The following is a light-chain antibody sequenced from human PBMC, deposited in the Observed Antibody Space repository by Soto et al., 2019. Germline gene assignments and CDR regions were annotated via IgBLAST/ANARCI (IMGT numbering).Light chain of an antibody. J-gene: IGKJ1*01. Sequence: EIVLTQFPGTLSLSPGERATLSCRASQSVSSTYLAWYQQKPGQAPRLLIYGASSRATGIPDRFSGSGSGTDFTLTISRLEPEDFAVYYCQHYGSSRWTFGQGTRVDI. V-gene: IGKV3-20*01. CDR2: GAS. CDR1: QSVSSTY. CDR3: QHYGSSRWT.